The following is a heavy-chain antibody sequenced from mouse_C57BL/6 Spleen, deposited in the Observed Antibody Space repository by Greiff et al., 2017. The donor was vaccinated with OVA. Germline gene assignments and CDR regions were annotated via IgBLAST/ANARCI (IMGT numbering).Heavy chain of an antibody. Sequence: VKLQESGAELVRPGASVTLSCKASGYTFTDYEMHWVKQTPVHGLEWIGAIDPETGGTAYNQKFKGKAILTADKSSSTAYMELRSLTSEDSAVYYCTRNGYYGKTFDYWGQGTTLTVSS. CDR1: GYTFTDYE. CDR2: IDPETGGT. J-gene: IGHJ2*01. D-gene: IGHD2-1*01. CDR3: TRNGYYGKTFDY. V-gene: IGHV1-15*01.